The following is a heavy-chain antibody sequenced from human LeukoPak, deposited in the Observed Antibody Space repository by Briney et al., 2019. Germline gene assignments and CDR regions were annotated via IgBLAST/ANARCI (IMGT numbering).Heavy chain of an antibody. CDR2: ISGSGGST. CDR3: ARETGHITFGGPDY. CDR1: GFTFSSSA. J-gene: IGHJ4*02. D-gene: IGHD3-16*01. V-gene: IGHV3-23*01. Sequence: GGSLRLSCAASGFTFSSSAMSWVRQAPGKGLEWVSGISGSGGSTYYADSVKGRFTISRDNSKNTLYLQMNSLRAEDTAVYYCARETGHITFGGPDYWGQGTLVTVSS.